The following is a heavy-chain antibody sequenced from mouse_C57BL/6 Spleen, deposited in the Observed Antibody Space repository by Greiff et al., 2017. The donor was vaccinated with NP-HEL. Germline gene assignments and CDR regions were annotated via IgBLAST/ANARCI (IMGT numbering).Heavy chain of an antibody. CDR2: IRSKSNNYAT. V-gene: IGHV10-1*01. CDR3: VIGYSPYAMDY. CDR1: GFSFNTYA. Sequence: EAGGGLVQPKGSLKLSCAASGFSFNTYAMNWVRQAPGKGLEWVARIRSKSNNYATYYADSVKDRFTISRDDSESMLYLQMNNLKTEDTAMYYCVIGYSPYAMDYWGQGTSVTVSS. D-gene: IGHD2-3*01. J-gene: IGHJ4*01.